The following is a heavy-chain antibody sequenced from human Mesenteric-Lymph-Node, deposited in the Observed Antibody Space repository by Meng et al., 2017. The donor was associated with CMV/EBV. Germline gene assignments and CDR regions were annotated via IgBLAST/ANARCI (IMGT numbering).Heavy chain of an antibody. CDR2: IYGTGIT. Sequence: GQLPRSGPGLVKPSETLSLPCFVSGVSVTSGAYHWSWIRQSPGRGLEWIGYIYGTGITIYNPSLKSRVTILLETSKNQFSLKLNSVTTADTAVYYCAKSRSSTPGIVDDWGQGTLVTVSS. J-gene: IGHJ4*02. D-gene: IGHD2/OR15-2a*01. V-gene: IGHV4-61*08. CDR3: AKSRSSTPGIVDD. CDR1: GVSVTSGAYH.